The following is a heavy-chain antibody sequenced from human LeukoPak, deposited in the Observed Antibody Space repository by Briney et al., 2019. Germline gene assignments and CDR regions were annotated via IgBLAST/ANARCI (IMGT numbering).Heavy chain of an antibody. CDR1: GYSFTSYW. CDR2: IYPGDSDT. CDR3: ARPFDYYGSGSYYTHFDY. D-gene: IGHD3-10*01. J-gene: IGHJ4*02. Sequence: GESLKISCKGSGYSFTSYWIGWVRQMPGEGLEWMGIIYPGDSDTRYSPSFQGQVTISADKSISTAYLQWSSLKASDTAMYYCARPFDYYGSGSYYTHFDYWGQGTLVTVSS. V-gene: IGHV5-51*01.